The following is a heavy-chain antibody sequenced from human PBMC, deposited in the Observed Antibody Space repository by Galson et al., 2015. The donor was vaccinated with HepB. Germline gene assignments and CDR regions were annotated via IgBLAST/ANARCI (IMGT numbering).Heavy chain of an antibody. J-gene: IGHJ3*01. CDR3: VRASNWAYDL. Sequence: LRLSCAASGFTFSVYWMDWVRQTPGTGLEWGAAINPDGSQKYYVDSVRGRFTISRDNARNSLYLQMNSLRGEDTAIYYCVRASNWAYDLWGHATVVTVSS. D-gene: IGHD2-8*01. CDR2: INPDGSQK. CDR1: GFTFSVYW. V-gene: IGHV3-7*03.